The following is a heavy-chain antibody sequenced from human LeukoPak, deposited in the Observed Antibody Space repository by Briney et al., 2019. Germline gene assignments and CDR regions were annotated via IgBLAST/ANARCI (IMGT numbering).Heavy chain of an antibody. CDR2: IYYSGST. CDR3: ARGDTAMVTGYYYGMDV. J-gene: IGHJ6*02. D-gene: IGHD5-18*01. V-gene: IGHV4-59*01. Sequence: SETLSLTCTVSGGSISSYYWSWIRQPPGKGLEWIGYIYYSGSTNYNPSLKSRVTISVDTSKNQFSLKLSSVTAADRAVYYCARGDTAMVTGYYYGMDVWGQGTTVTVSS. CDR1: GGSISSYY.